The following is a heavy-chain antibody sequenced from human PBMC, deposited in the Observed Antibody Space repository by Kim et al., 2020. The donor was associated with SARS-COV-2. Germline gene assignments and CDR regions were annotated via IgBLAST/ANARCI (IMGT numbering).Heavy chain of an antibody. CDR3: AKGSSEDYSWDFDH. D-gene: IGHD2-15*01. V-gene: IGHV3-23*01. Sequence: GGSLRLSCAASGFTFSTYAMSWVRQAPGKGLEWVSGISGRAGSTYYTESVKGRFTISRDNSKRTLYLQMITLRAEDTAIYYCAKGSSEDYSWDFDHWGQGALVTVSS. CDR2: ISGRAGST. CDR1: GFTFSTYA. J-gene: IGHJ4*02.